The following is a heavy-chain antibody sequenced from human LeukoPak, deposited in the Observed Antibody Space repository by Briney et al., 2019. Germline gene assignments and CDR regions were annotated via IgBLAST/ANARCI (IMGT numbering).Heavy chain of an antibody. J-gene: IGHJ3*02. D-gene: IGHD3-3*01. CDR1: GFTFSSYS. CDR2: ISSSSSTI. CDR3: ARDPYWTIFGVVTYGAFDI. V-gene: IGHV3-48*01. Sequence: PGGSLRLSCAASGFTFSSYSMNWVRQAPGKGLEWVSYISSSSSTIYYADSVKGRFTISRDNAKNSLYLQMNSLRAEDTAVYYCARDPYWTIFGVVTYGAFDIWGQGTMVTVSS.